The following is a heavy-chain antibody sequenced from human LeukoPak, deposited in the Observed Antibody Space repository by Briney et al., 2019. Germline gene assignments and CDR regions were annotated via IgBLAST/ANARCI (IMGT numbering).Heavy chain of an antibody. CDR2: IYYSGST. V-gene: IGHV4-39*01. CDR1: GGSIISSSYY. Sequence: PSETLSLTCTVSGGSIISSSYYWVWIRQPPGKGLEWVGSIYYSGSTYYNPSLKSRVTISVDTSKNQFSLKLSSVTAADTAVYYWALRYFDREHWGQGTLVTVSS. CDR3: ALRYFDREH. J-gene: IGHJ1*01. D-gene: IGHD3-9*01.